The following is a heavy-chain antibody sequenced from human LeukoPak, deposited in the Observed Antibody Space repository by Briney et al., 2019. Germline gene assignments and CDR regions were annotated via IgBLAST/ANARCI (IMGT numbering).Heavy chain of an antibody. CDR3: ARGGILWFGELSPTSFDI. D-gene: IGHD3-10*01. V-gene: IGHV4-4*07. CDR2: IYTSGST. CDR1: GGSISSYY. Sequence: SETLSLTCTVSGGSISSYYWSWIRQPAGKGLEWIGRIYTSGSTNYNPPLKSRVTMSVDTSKNQFSLKLSSVTAADTAVYYCARGGILWFGELSPTSFDIWGQGTMVTVSS. J-gene: IGHJ3*02.